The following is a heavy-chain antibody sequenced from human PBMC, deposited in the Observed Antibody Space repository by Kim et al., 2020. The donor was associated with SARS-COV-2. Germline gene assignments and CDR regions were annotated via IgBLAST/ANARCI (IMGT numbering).Heavy chain of an antibody. V-gene: IGHV3-23*01. CDR1: GFTFSSYA. CDR2: ISGSGGST. CDR3: AKGGVLRYFDWLLSPWDYYYYMDV. J-gene: IGHJ6*03. D-gene: IGHD3-9*01. Sequence: GGSLRLSCAASGFTFSSYAMSWVRQAPGKGLEWVSAISGSGGSTYYAYSVKGRFTISRDNSKNTLYLQMNSLRAEDTAVYYCAKGGVLRYFDWLLSPWDYYYYMDVWGKGTTVTVSS.